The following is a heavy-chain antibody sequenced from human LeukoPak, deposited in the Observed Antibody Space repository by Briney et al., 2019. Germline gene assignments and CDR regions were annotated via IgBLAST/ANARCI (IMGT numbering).Heavy chain of an antibody. J-gene: IGHJ4*02. CDR3: ARLRYFDWFIDY. Sequence: SQTLSLTCTVSGGSISSGGYYWSWIRQHPGKGLEWIGYIYYSGSTYYNPSHKSRVTISVDTSKNQFSLKLSSVTAADTAVYYCARLRYFDWFIDYWGQGTLVTVSS. D-gene: IGHD3-9*01. V-gene: IGHV4-31*03. CDR1: GGSISSGGYY. CDR2: IYYSGST.